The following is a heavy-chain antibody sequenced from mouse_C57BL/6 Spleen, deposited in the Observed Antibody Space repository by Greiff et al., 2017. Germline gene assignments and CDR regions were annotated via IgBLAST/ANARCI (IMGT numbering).Heavy chain of an antibody. J-gene: IGHJ4*01. CDR1: GFTFSSYA. CDR2: ISRGGDYS. Sequence: EVQVVESGEGLVKPGGSLKLSCAASGFTFSSYAMPWVRQTPGKRLEWVADISRGGDYSYYADTVKGRFTISRDNARNTLYLQMSSLMSEDTAMYYCTRERGAYDARDYWGQGTSVTVSA. V-gene: IGHV5-9-1*02. CDR3: TRERGAYDARDY.